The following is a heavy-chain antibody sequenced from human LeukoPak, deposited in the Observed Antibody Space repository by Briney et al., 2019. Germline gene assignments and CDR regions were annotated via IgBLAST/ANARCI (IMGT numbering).Heavy chain of an antibody. Sequence: GGSLKISCKGSGYSFTNYWIGWVRQMPWKGLEWMGISYPGDSDTRYSPSFQGQVTISVDKSISTAYLQWSSLKASDTAMYYCARHLDDYGDYYFDYWGQGTLVTVSS. V-gene: IGHV5-51*01. D-gene: IGHD4-17*01. J-gene: IGHJ4*02. CDR2: SYPGDSDT. CDR3: ARHLDDYGDYYFDY. CDR1: GYSFTNYW.